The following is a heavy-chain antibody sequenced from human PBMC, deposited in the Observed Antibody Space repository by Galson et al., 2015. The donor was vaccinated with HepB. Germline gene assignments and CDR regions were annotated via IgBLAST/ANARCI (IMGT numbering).Heavy chain of an antibody. V-gene: IGHV3-23*01. CDR1: GFTFSSYA. J-gene: IGHJ4*02. Sequence: LRLSCAASGFTFSSYAMSWVRQAPGKGLEGVSTISGSGGSTYYADSVKGRFTISRDSSKNTLYLQMDSLRGEDTAVYYCTKRSTVSSRPFDYWGQGTLVTVSS. CDR2: ISGSGGST. CDR3: TKRSTVSSRPFDY. D-gene: IGHD6-6*01.